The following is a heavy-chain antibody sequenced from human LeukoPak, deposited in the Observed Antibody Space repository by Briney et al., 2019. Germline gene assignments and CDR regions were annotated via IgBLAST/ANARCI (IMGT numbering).Heavy chain of an antibody. V-gene: IGHV4-30-2*01. CDR1: GGSISSGDYS. CDR3: ARAYGPGRTDY. Sequence: SQTLSLTCAVSGGSISSGDYSWSWIRQPPGKGLEWIGYIFQSGSTYYNPSLKSRVTISVDRSKNQFSLKLSSVTAADTAVYYCARAYGPGRTDYWGQGTLVTVSS. D-gene: IGHD3-10*01. J-gene: IGHJ4*02. CDR2: IFQSGST.